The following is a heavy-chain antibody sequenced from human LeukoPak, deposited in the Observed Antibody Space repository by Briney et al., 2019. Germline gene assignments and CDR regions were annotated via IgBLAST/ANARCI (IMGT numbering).Heavy chain of an antibody. CDR1: GYTFTVYF. CDR3: ARAYYYDISGPISAFDL. CDR2: INPHSGDT. J-gene: IGHJ3*01. D-gene: IGHD3-22*01. Sequence: VSVKVSCKASGYTFTVYFLHWMRQAPGQGLELLGWINPHSGDTKYEQKFQGRVTMTRDTSITTAYMQLNSLTSDDTALYYCARAYYYDISGPISAFDLWGQGTMVTVSS. V-gene: IGHV1-2*02.